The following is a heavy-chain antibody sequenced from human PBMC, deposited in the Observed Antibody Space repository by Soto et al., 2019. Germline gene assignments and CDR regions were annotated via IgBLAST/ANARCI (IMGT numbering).Heavy chain of an antibody. CDR1: GFTFSSYA. D-gene: IGHD4-4*01. CDR2: ISGSGGS. V-gene: IGHV3-23*01. CDR3: AKDPPSTLTAGRYGMDV. J-gene: IGHJ6*02. Sequence: GGSLRLSCAASGFTFSSYAMSWVRQAPGKGLEWVSAISGSGGSTDSVKGRFTISRDNSKNTLYLQMNSLRAEDTAAYYCAKDPPSTLTAGRYGMDVWGQGTTVTVSS.